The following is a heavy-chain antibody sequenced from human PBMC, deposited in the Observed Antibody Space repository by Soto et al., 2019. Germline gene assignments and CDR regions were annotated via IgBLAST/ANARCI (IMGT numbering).Heavy chain of an antibody. CDR3: ATRSIEVVTDDAFDF. D-gene: IGHD3-22*01. V-gene: IGHV1-24*01. Sequence: QVQLVQSGAEVKKPGASVKVSCKVSGYTLTELSIHWVRQAPGKGLEWMGGFDPKVGATIYAQKFQGRVTMTEDTSTDAAMVVLSSRRSEDTVVYCWATRSIEVVTDDAFDFWGQGTMVTVSS. J-gene: IGHJ3*01. CDR2: FDPKVGAT. CDR1: GYTLTELS.